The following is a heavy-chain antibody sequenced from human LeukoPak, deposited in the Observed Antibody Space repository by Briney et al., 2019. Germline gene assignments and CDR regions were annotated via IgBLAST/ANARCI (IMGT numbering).Heavy chain of an antibody. CDR2: IDSSSSYI. Sequence: PGGSLRLSCAASGFTFNIYSINWVRQAPGKGLEWVSSIDSSSSYIYYADSVKGRFTISRDNAKNSLYLQMNSLRAEDTAAYYCARDSSSSAFDIWGQGTMVIVSS. J-gene: IGHJ3*02. D-gene: IGHD6-6*01. CDR1: GFTFNIYS. CDR3: ARDSSSSAFDI. V-gene: IGHV3-21*01.